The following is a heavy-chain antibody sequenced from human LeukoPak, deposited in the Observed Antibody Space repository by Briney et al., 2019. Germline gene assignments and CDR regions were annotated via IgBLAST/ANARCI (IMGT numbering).Heavy chain of an antibody. CDR1: GFTFSNSA. CDR3: AKDS. Sequence: GGSLRLSCAVSGFTFSNSAMSWVRQAPGKGLEWVSAISASGGTTYYADSVKGRFTTSRDNSKNTLYLQMNSLRVEDTAVYYCAKDSWGQGTLVTVSS. CDR2: ISASGGTT. V-gene: IGHV3-23*01. J-gene: IGHJ5*02.